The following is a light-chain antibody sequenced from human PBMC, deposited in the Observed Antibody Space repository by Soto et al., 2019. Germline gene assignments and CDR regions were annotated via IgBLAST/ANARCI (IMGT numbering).Light chain of an antibody. J-gene: IGLJ1*01. CDR1: NSDIGTYNL. V-gene: IGLV2-23*01. CDR3: YSKARGGSLV. Sequence: QSALTQPAAVSGSPGQSITISCIGSNSDIGTYNLVSWYRQHPGKVPKLLIYEGSRRPSGISNRFSGAKSGNTASLTISGLQAEDAADYYCYSKARGGSLVFGTGTKVTVL. CDR2: EGS.